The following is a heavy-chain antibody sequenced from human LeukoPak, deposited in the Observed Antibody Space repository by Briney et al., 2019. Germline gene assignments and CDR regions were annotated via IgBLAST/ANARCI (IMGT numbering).Heavy chain of an antibody. J-gene: IGHJ4*02. CDR2: IKQDGSEK. V-gene: IGHV3-7*01. CDR1: GFTFSSFW. Sequence: GGSLRLSCAASGFTFSSFWMSWVRQAPGKGLEWVANIKQDGSEKHYVDSVKGRFTISRDNAKNSVYLQMSSLRAEDTAVYYCASGGSYSDFDYWGQGTLVTVSS. CDR3: ASGGSYSDFDY. D-gene: IGHD1-26*01.